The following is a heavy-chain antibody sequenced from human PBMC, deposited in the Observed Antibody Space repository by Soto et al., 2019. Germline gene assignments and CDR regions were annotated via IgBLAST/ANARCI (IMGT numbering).Heavy chain of an antibody. CDR3: ARQLVVPAAGYYYYGMDV. D-gene: IGHD2-2*01. CDR1: GYSFVTYW. CDR2: IYPGDSDT. V-gene: IGHV5-51*01. J-gene: IGHJ6*02. Sequence: PGESLKISCQASGYSFVTYWIGWVRQMPGKGLEWMGIIYPGDSDTRYSPSFQGQVTISADESITTAYLQWSSLKASDTAMYYCARQLVVPAAGYYYYGMDVWGQGTTVTVSS.